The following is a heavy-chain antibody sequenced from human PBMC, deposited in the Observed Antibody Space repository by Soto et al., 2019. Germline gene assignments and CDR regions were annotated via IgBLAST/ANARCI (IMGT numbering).Heavy chain of an antibody. D-gene: IGHD3-22*01. Sequence: SGPTLVNPTQTLTLTCTFSGFSLSTSGMRVSWIRQPPGKALEWLARIDWDDDKFYSTSLKTRLTISKDTSKNQVVLTMTNMDPVDTATYYCARTSKYYYASSGYSFPYAYWGQGTLVTVSS. CDR3: ARTSKYYYASSGYSFPYAY. CDR2: IDWDDDK. V-gene: IGHV2-70*04. CDR1: GFSLSTSGMR. J-gene: IGHJ4*02.